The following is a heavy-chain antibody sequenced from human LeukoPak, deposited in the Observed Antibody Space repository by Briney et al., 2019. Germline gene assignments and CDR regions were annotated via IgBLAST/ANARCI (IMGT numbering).Heavy chain of an antibody. CDR1: GYIFTGYY. J-gene: IGHJ5*02. CDR2: INPNSGGA. Sequence: ASVKVSCKASGYIFTGYYMHWVRQAPGQGLEWMGWINPNSGGADYAQNFQGRVTMTRGTSITTAYMTLHRLRSDDTAVYYCARGPPEYCSGGSCYSGRNWLDPWGQGTLVTVSS. V-gene: IGHV1-2*02. CDR3: ARGPPEYCSGGSCYSGRNWLDP. D-gene: IGHD2-15*01.